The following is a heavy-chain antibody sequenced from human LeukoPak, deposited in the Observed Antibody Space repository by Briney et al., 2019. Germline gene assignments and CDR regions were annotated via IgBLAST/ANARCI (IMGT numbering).Heavy chain of an antibody. CDR2: ISSSGSTI. CDR3: ARGDYDILTGYYETYYYYYYMDV. J-gene: IGHJ6*03. V-gene: IGHV3-48*03. D-gene: IGHD3-9*01. CDR1: GFTFSSYE. Sequence: GGSLRLSCAASGFTFSSYEMNWVRQAPGKGLEWVSYISSSGSTIYYADSVKGRFTISRDNAKNSLYLQMNSLRADDTAVYYCARGDYDILTGYYETYYYYYYMDVWGKGTTVTISS.